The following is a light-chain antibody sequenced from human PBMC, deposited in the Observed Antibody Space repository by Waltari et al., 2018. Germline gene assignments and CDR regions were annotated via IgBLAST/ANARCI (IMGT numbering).Light chain of an antibody. CDR1: KMGSKN. J-gene: IGLJ1*01. CDR3: QVWDSGSNHYV. Sequence: SYELTQPPSVSVAPGQTARITCDGDKMGSKNVHGYQHKPGQAPVRVVYDDGDRPSGIPERFSGSNSGNTAALTISRVDAGDEAEYYCQVWDSGSNHYVFGTVTKVTVL. CDR2: DDG. V-gene: IGLV3-21*02.